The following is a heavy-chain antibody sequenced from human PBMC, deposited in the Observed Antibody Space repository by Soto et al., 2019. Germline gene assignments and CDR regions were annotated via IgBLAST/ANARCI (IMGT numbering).Heavy chain of an antibody. CDR3: ARRISGSYYNSFFFDY. V-gene: IGHV4-39*01. D-gene: IGHD3-10*01. J-gene: IGHJ4*02. Sequence: TSGTLSLTCTVSGGSISSSSYYLGWVRQPPGKGLEWIGSISYGGSSYYNPSLKSRVTISVDTSKNQFSLNLSSVTAADTAVYYCARRISGSYYNSFFFDYWGQGTLVTVS. CDR1: GGSISSSSYY. CDR2: ISYGGSS.